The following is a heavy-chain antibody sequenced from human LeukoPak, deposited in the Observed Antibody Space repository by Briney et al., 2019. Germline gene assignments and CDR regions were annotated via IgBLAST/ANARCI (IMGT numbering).Heavy chain of an antibody. CDR2: IYYSGST. CDR1: GGSISSYY. J-gene: IGHJ5*02. Sequence: PSETLSLTCTVSGGSISSYYWSWIRQPPGKGLEWIGYIYYSGSTNYNPSLKSRVTISVDTSKNQFSLKLSSVTAADAAVYYCAREPWKNNWFDPWGQGTLVTVSS. CDR3: AREPWKNNWFDP. V-gene: IGHV4-59*01. D-gene: IGHD1-1*01.